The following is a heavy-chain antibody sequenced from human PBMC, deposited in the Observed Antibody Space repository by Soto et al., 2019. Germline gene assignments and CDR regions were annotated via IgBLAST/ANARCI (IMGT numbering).Heavy chain of an antibody. D-gene: IGHD3-10*01. CDR3: SRRREGSYSDY. J-gene: IGHJ4*02. CDR2: ISYSGST. V-gene: IGHV4-39*01. CDR1: GDSISSGSYY. Sequence: QLQLQESGPGLVKPSETLSLTCTVSGDSISSGSYYWGWIRQPPGNGLECIASISYSGSTYYNPSLKSRVTISVATSTNQFSLRLSSVTAADTAVYYCSRRREGSYSDYWGQGTLVTVSS.